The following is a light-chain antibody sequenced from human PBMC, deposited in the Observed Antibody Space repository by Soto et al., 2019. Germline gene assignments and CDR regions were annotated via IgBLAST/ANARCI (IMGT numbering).Light chain of an antibody. CDR1: QGISNY. J-gene: IGKJ1*01. CDR2: SAS. Sequence: DIQMTQSPSSLSASVGDRVTITCRASQGISNYLAWYQQKPGKVPQLLIYSASVLQSGVPSRFSGSGSETDFTLTISSLQPVDVATYYCQKYNSALWTFGQGTKVEIK. V-gene: IGKV1-27*01. CDR3: QKYNSALWT.